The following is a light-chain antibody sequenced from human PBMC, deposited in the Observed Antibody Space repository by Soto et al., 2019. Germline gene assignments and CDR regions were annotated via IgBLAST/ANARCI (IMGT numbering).Light chain of an antibody. Sequence: QSVLTQPPSVSGAPGQRVTISCTGSSSNIGAGYDVHWYQQLPGTAPKLLIYGNSNRPSGVPDRFSGSKSGTSASLAITGLQAEDEADYSCQSYASSLRRVFGGGTQLTVL. V-gene: IGLV1-40*01. CDR1: SSNIGAGYD. CDR2: GNS. J-gene: IGLJ2*01. CDR3: QSYASSLRRV.